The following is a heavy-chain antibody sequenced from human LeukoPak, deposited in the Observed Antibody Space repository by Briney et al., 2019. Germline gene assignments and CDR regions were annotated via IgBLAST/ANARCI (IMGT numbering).Heavy chain of an antibody. CDR3: ARAAGYYDRWGYYYYYYMDV. CDR2: ISSSGSTI. D-gene: IGHD3-22*01. J-gene: IGHJ6*03. CDR1: GFTFSSYE. Sequence: GGSLRLSCAASGFTFSSYEMSWVRQAPGKGLEWVSYISSSGSTIYYADSVKGRFTISRDNAKNSLYLQMNSLRAEDTAVYYCARAAGYYDRWGYYYYYYMDVWGKGTTVTVSS. V-gene: IGHV3-48*03.